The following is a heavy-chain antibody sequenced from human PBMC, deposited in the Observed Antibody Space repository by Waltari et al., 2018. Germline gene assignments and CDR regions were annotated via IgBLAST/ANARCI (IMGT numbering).Heavy chain of an antibody. Sequence: QVQLQQWGAGLLKPSETLSLTCAVYGGSFSGYYWSWIRQPPGKGLEWIGEINHSGSTNDNPSLKSRVTISVDTSKNQFSLKLSSVTAADTAVYYCARGEGNFDYFDYWGQGTLVTVSS. CDR1: GGSFSGYY. CDR3: ARGEGNFDYFDY. D-gene: IGHD4-4*01. V-gene: IGHV4-34*01. CDR2: INHSGST. J-gene: IGHJ4*02.